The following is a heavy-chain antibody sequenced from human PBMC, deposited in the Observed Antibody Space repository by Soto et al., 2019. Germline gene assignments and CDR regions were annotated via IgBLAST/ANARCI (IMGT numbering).Heavy chain of an antibody. J-gene: IGHJ4*02. D-gene: IGHD3-22*01. CDR3: ASKTYYYDSSGYYSYYFDY. CDR2: IYYSGST. V-gene: IGHV4-31*03. Sequence: QVQLQESGPGLVKPSQTLSLTCTVSGGSISSGGYYWSWIRQHPGKGLEWIGYIYYSGSTYYNPSLKSRVTISVDTSKNQFSLKLSSVTAADTDVYYCASKTYYYDSSGYYSYYFDYWGQGTLVTVSS. CDR1: GGSISSGGYY.